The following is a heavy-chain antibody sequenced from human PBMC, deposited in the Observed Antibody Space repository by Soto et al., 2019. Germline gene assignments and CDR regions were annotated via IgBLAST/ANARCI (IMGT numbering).Heavy chain of an antibody. Sequence: PGGSLRLSCAASGFTFSSYVMAWVRQAPGKGLEWVSSSSNSGEYAGSVKGRFTISRDNSKNTLYLQMNSLRAEDTAVYYCAKDYKIGGSQYDSTGFPLDHWGQGTQVTVSS. J-gene: IGHJ4*02. V-gene: IGHV3-23*01. CDR3: AKDYKIGGSQYDSTGFPLDH. CDR2: SSNSG. CDR1: GFTFSSYV. D-gene: IGHD3-22*01.